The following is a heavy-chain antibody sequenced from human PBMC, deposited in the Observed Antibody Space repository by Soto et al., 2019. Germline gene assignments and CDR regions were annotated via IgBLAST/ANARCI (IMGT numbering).Heavy chain of an antibody. CDR2: IIPIFGTA. CDR3: ARDQYGVRGVIANYYYYGMDV. D-gene: IGHD3-10*01. J-gene: IGHJ6*02. CDR1: GGTFSSYA. Sequence: SVKVSCKASGGTFSSYAISWVRQAPGQGLEWMGGIIPIFGTANYAQKFQGRVTITADESTGTAYMELSSLRSEDTAVYYCARDQYGVRGVIANYYYYGMDVWGQGTTVTVSS. V-gene: IGHV1-69*13.